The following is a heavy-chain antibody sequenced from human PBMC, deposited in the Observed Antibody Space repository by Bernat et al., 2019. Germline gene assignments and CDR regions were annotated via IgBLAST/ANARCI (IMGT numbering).Heavy chain of an antibody. J-gene: IGHJ4*02. V-gene: IGHV4-59*01. Sequence: QVQLQESGPGLVKPSETLSLTCSVSGGSISSYYWSWIRQPPGKGLEWIGYVYYSGSTNYNPSLKSRVTISVDMSTNQFSLKLRSVTAADTAVYYCARERTPSSGGYYFDYWGQGTLVTVTS. CDR3: ARERTPSSGGYYFDY. D-gene: IGHD6-6*01. CDR2: VYYSGST. CDR1: GGSISSYY.